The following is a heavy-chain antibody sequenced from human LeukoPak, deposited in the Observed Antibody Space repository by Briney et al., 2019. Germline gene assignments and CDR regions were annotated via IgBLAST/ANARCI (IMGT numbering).Heavy chain of an antibody. CDR2: IYHSGTT. D-gene: IGHD2-21*01. V-gene: IGHV4-38-2*02. CDR1: GSSSSIGYY. CDR3: ARDRGGDQDF. J-gene: IGHJ4*02. Sequence: PSETLSLXCTVSGSSSSIGYYWGWIRQPPGKGLEWIGSIYHSGTTYYNPSLNSRVAISIDTSKNQFSLKLSSVTAADTAVYYCARDRGGDQDFWGQGTLVTVSS.